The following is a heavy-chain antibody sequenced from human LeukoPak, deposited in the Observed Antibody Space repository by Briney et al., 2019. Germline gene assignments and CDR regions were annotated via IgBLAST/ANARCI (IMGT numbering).Heavy chain of an antibody. V-gene: IGHV1-18*01. CDR1: GYTFTSYG. CDR2: ISAYNGNT. Sequence: ASVKVSCKASGYTFTSYGISWVRQSPGQGLEWMGWISAYNGNTNYAQKLQGRVTMTTDTSTSTAYMELRSLRSDDTAVYYCARDNERNWNDDHEIDYWGQGTLVTVSS. CDR3: ARDNERNWNDDHEIDY. J-gene: IGHJ4*02. D-gene: IGHD1-20*01.